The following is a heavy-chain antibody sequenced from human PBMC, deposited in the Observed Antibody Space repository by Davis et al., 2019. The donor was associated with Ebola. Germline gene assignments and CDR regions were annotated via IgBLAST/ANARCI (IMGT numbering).Heavy chain of an antibody. D-gene: IGHD3-10*01. CDR1: GFAFSTYA. V-gene: IGHV3-23*01. CDR3: AKHPYYYGLGSDD. J-gene: IGHJ6*02. Sequence: AGSLRLSCAASGFAFSTYAMSWVRQAPGKGLEWVSSITTSGGNAYQADSVKGRFTISRDNSKNTLYLQMNSLRAEDTAVYYCAKHPYYYGLGSDDWGQGTTVTVSS. CDR2: ITTSGGNA.